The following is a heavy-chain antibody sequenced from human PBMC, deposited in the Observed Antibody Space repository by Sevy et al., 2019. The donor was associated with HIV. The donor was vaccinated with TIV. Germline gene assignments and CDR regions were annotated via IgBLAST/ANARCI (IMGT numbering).Heavy chain of an antibody. J-gene: IGHJ6*02. CDR3: AMVPGPARSGGRHSFYCYGMDV. CDR1: GGTFSNYA. CDR2: IIPIFDTV. V-gene: IGHV1-69*13. D-gene: IGHD3-10*01. Sequence: ASVKVSCKASGGTFSNYAINWVRQAPGQGLEWMGGIIPIFDTVNYAQNFQGRVTITADESTSTAYMELSSPRSEDTAVDFCAMVPGPARSGGRHSFYCYGMDVWGQGTMVTVSS.